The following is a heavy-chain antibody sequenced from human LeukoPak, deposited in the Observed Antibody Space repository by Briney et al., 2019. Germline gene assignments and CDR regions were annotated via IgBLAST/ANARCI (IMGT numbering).Heavy chain of an antibody. V-gene: IGHV3-23*01. CDR1: GITLSNYG. CDR3: AKRGVVIRVILVGFHKEAYYFDS. D-gene: IGHD3-10*01. Sequence: PGGSLRLSCAVSGITLSNYGMSWVRQAPGKGLEWVAGISDSGGRTKYADSAKGRFTISRDNPKNTLYLQMNSLRAEDTAVYFCAKRGVVIRVILVGFHKEAYYFDSWGQGALVTVSS. CDR2: ISDSGGRT. J-gene: IGHJ4*02.